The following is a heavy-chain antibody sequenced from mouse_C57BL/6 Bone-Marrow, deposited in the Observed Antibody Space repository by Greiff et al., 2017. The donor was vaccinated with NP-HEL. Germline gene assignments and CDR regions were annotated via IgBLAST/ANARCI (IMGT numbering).Heavy chain of an antibody. CDR3: ARWLYYFDF. V-gene: IGHV1-42*01. Sequence: EVQLQQSGPELVKPGASVKISCKASGYSFTGYYMNWVKQSPEKGLEWIGEINPSTGGTTYNQKFKAKATLAVDKPSSTAYMQLKSLASEDSAVYYCARWLYYFDFWGQGTTLTVSS. CDR1: GYSFTGYY. CDR2: INPSTGGT. J-gene: IGHJ2*01. D-gene: IGHD2-2*01.